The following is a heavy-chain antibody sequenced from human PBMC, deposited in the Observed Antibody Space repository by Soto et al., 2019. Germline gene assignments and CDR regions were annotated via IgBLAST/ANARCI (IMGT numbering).Heavy chain of an antibody. CDR3: AGLYHYDSSGYYDY. CDR1: GNSFTTYY. D-gene: IGHD3-22*01. V-gene: IGHV1-46*01. CDR2: INPSGGST. J-gene: IGHJ4*02. Sequence: ASVKVSCKASGNSFTTYYMHWVRQAPGQGLEWMGIINPSGGSTTYAQKFHGRVTMTRDTSTSTFHMELSSLTSEDTAVYYCAGLYHYDSSGYYDYWGQGTLVTVSS.